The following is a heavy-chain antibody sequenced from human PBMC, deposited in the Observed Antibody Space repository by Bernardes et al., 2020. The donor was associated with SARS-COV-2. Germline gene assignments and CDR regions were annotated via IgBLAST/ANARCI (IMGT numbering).Heavy chain of an antibody. J-gene: IGHJ4*02. D-gene: IGHD5-12*01. V-gene: IGHV5-51*01. CDR2: IYPGDSDT. CDR1: GYSFTSYW. Sequence: GESLKISCKGSGYSFTSYWIGWVRQMPGKGLEWMGIIYPGDSDTRYSPSFQGQVTISADKSISTAYLQWSSLKASDTAMYYCARLFSFAYSGYDWVDYWGQGTLVTVSS. CDR3: ARLFSFAYSGYDWVDY.